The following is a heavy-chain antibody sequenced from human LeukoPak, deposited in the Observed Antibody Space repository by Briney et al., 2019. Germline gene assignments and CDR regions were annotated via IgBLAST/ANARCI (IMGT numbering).Heavy chain of an antibody. J-gene: IGHJ4*02. CDR2: ITGSGGST. D-gene: IGHD5-12*01. CDR3: AREVRAYGGYSQSDY. Sequence: PGGSLRPSCAASGFIFSSYGMSWVRQAPGKGLEWVSAITGSGGSTYYADSVKGRFTISRDNSKNTLYLQMNSLRAEDTAVYYCAREVRAYGGYSQSDYWGQGTLVTVSS. CDR1: GFIFSSYG. V-gene: IGHV3-23*01.